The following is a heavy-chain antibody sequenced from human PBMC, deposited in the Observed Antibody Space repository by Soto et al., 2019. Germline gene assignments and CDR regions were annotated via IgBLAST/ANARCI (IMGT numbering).Heavy chain of an antibody. V-gene: IGHV3-13*01. J-gene: IGHJ4*02. CDR1: GFTFSTFD. CDR3: VKEAAVVVPAAHFDY. D-gene: IGHD2-2*01. CDR2: IGTLSDT. Sequence: GGSLRLSCAGSGFTFSTFDIHWVRQAPGKGLEWVSGIGTLSDTFYAASVQGRFTISRDNSKNTLYLQMSSLRAEDTAVYYCVKEAAVVVPAAHFDYWGQGTLVTVSS.